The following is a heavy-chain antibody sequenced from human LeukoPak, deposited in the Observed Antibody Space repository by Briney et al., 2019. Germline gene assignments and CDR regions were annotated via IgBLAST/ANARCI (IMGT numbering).Heavy chain of an antibody. CDR3: ARDLGIAVAGVYNY. CDR2: ICSGGST. V-gene: IGHV3-53*01. Sequence: GGSLRLSCAASGFTISSNYMSWVRQAPGKGLEWVSVICSGGSTYYADSVKGRFTISRDNAKNSLYLQMNSLRAEDTAVYYCARDLGIAVAGVYNYWGQGTLVTVSS. D-gene: IGHD6-19*01. J-gene: IGHJ4*02. CDR1: GFTISSNY.